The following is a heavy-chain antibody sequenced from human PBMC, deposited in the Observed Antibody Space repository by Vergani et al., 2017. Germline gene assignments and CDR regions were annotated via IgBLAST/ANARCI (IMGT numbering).Heavy chain of an antibody. Sequence: EVQLVESGGGLVQPGRSLRLSCAASGFTFDDYAMHWVRQAPGKGLEWVSGISWNSGSIGYADSVKGRFTISRDNAKNSLYLQMNSLRAEDTALYYCAKVSGYCSGGSCYSDFDYWGQGTLVTVSS. CDR3: AKVSGYCSGGSCYSDFDY. D-gene: IGHD2-15*01. CDR1: GFTFDDYA. V-gene: IGHV3-9*01. J-gene: IGHJ4*02. CDR2: ISWNSGSI.